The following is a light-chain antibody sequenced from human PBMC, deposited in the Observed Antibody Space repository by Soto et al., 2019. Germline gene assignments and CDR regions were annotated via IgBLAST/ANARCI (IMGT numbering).Light chain of an antibody. J-gene: IGKJ2*01. CDR1: QSVSSSF. CDR2: GAS. CDR3: HQYGSSPYT. V-gene: IGKV3-20*01. Sequence: EIELTQSPGTLSLSPGERVTLSCRASQSVSSSFSSWHQQKPGEAPRLLIYGASIRATGIPDRFSGSGSGTDFTLTIGRLEPEDFAMYYCHQYGSSPYTFGQGTKLGIK.